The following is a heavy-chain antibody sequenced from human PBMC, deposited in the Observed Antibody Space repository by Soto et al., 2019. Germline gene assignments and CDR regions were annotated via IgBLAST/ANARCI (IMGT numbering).Heavy chain of an antibody. V-gene: IGHV4-59*08. J-gene: IGHJ4*02. CDR2: IHYSGST. CDR1: GGSITNYY. Sequence: QVQLQESGPGLVKPSETLSLTCIVSGGSITNYYWSWIRQVPGKGLEWIGEIHYSGSTKYNPSLKSRVTISVDSSKNQFSLKLTSVSATDTALYYCARHTYGRADFDSWGQGALVTVSS. D-gene: IGHD4-17*01. CDR3: ARHTYGRADFDS.